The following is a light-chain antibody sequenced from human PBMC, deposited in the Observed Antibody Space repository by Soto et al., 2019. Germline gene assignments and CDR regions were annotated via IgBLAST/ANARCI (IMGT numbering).Light chain of an antibody. CDR3: QQYNNWPT. CDR2: DAS. Sequence: EIVLTQSPATLSLSPGERATLSCRASQSISNFLAWYQQKPGQAPRLLIYDASKRATDIPDRFIGSGSGTDFTLTISSLEPEDFAVYFCQQYNNWPTFSQGTKVDIK. J-gene: IGKJ1*01. CDR1: QSISNF. V-gene: IGKV3-11*01.